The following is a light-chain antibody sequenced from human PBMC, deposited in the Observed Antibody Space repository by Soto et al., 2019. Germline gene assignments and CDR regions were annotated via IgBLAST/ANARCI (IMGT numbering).Light chain of an antibody. CDR1: ESIDNW. CDR3: QHYDTSPPLFT. V-gene: IGKV1-5*01. J-gene: IGKJ3*01. Sequence: DIQVTQSPSTLSASVGDAVTITCRASESIDNWLAWYQQKPGKAPKLLIFAASTLVRGVPSRFSGSGSGTEFTLTISSLQPDDFAVYFCQHYDTSPPLFTFGPGTKVDIK. CDR2: AAS.